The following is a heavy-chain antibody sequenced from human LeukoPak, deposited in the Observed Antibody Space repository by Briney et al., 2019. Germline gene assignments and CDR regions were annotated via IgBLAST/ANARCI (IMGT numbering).Heavy chain of an antibody. V-gene: IGHV3-73*01. CDR1: GFTFSDSA. CDR3: VGAAIQGLDY. J-gene: IGHJ4*02. Sequence: GRSLRLSCAASGFTFSDSAMHWVRQASGKGLEWVGRIRSKANSYATAYAASVKGRFTISRDDSKNTAYLQMNSLKTEDTAVYYCVGAAIQGLDYWGQGTLVTVSS. CDR2: IRSKANSYAT. D-gene: IGHD2-2*02.